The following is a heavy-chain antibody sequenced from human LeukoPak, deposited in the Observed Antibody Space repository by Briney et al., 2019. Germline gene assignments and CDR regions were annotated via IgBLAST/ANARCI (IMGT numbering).Heavy chain of an antibody. J-gene: IGHJ5*02. D-gene: IGHD4-17*01. CDR1: GATFISYA. V-gene: IGHV1-69*05. CDR2: IIPIFGTA. Sequence: SVKVSCKASGATFISYAMSWVRQAPGQGLEWMGGIIPIFGTANYAQKLQGRVTMTTDTSTSTAYMELRSLRSDDTAVYYCAGDGDQRGWFDPWGQGTLVTVSS. CDR3: AGDGDQRGWFDP.